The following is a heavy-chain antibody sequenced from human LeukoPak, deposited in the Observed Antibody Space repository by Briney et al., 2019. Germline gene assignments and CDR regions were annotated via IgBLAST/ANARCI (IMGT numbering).Heavy chain of an antibody. CDR2: IVSSDSYT. V-gene: IGHV5-10-1*01. D-gene: IGHD3-10*01. CDR1: GYIFISYW. CDR3: ARRTGGSGSYLLYYFDY. J-gene: IGHJ4*02. Sequence: GESLQISCKGSGYIFISYWIRWVRQMPGRGLEWMGRIVSSDSYTDYSPSFQGHVTISADKSRSTAYLPWNSLTASDPAMYYCARRTGGSGSYLLYYFDYWGQGTLVTVSS.